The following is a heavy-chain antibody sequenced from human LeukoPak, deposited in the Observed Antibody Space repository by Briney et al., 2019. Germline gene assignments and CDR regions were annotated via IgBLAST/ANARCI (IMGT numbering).Heavy chain of an antibody. Sequence: SETLSLTCTVSGGSISSYYWSWIRQPPGKGLEWIGYIYYSGSTNYNPSLKSRVTISVDTSKNQFSLKLSSVTAADTAVYYCAGAVQTIFGVVTGFDPWGQGTLVTVSS. D-gene: IGHD3-3*01. V-gene: IGHV4-59*01. J-gene: IGHJ5*02. CDR3: AGAVQTIFGVVTGFDP. CDR2: IYYSGST. CDR1: GGSISSYY.